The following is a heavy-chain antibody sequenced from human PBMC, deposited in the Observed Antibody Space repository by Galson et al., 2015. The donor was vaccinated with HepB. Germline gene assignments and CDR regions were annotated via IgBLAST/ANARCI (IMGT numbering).Heavy chain of an antibody. J-gene: IGHJ4*02. CDR3: AKVFPEKTDGWYRQALYYFDS. Sequence: SLRLSCAASGFTFSGSAIDWVRQASGKGLEWISAITPSGDNTYSADSMKGRFFISRDNSQNTLFLQMNSLRADDTAIYFCAKVFPEKTDGWYRQALYYFDSWGQATRGTVSS. CDR2: ITPSGDNT. D-gene: IGHD6-19*01. V-gene: IGHV3-23*01. CDR1: GFTFSGSA.